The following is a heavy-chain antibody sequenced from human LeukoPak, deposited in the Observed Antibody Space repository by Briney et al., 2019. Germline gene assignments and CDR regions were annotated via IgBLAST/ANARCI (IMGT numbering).Heavy chain of an antibody. CDR2: INPRGDAT. CDR3: AREGQQLKHFDY. V-gene: IGHV1-46*01. Sequence: ASVKVSCKASGNTFIGYWIHWVRQAPGHGREGMGAINPRGDATIGAQKFQGRVTTTRDTSTSTVYIELSSLRSEDTAVYYCAREGQQLKHFDYWGQGTLVTVSS. CDR1: GNTFIGYW. D-gene: IGHD1-1*01. J-gene: IGHJ4*02.